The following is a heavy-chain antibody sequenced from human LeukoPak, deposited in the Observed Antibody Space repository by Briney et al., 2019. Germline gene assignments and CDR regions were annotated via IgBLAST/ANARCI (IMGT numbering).Heavy chain of an antibody. CDR3: AKAGSVTTVTTYFQH. J-gene: IGHJ1*01. CDR1: GFTFSSYA. CDR2: ISGSGGST. Sequence: GGSLRLSCAASGFTFSSYAMSWVRQAPGKGLEWVSAISGSGGSTYYADSVKGRFTISRDNSKNTLYLQMNSLRAEDTAVYYCAKAGSVTTVTTYFQHWGQGTLVTVSS. D-gene: IGHD4-17*01. V-gene: IGHV3-23*01.